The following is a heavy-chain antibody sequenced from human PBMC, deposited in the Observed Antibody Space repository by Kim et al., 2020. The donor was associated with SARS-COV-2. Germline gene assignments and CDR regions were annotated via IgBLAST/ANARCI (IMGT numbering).Heavy chain of an antibody. J-gene: IGHJ6*02. D-gene: IGHD3-3*01. V-gene: IGHV3-48*02. CDR2: ISTRSTTI. Sequence: GGSLRLSCVASGFTFSTYSMNWVRQAPGKGLEWVSYISTRSTTIYYADSVRGRFTVSRDNAKNSLYLQMNSLRDEDTAVYYCAKDLHLEWLSTYGMDVWGQGTTVTVSS. CDR3: AKDLHLEWLSTYGMDV. CDR1: GFTFSTYS.